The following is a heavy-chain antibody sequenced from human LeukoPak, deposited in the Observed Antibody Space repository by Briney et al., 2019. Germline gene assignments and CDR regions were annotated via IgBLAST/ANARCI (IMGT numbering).Heavy chain of an antibody. CDR2: ISYDGSNK. Sequence: GGSLRLSCAASGFTFSSYGMHWVRQAPGKGLEWVAVISYDGSNKYYADSVKGRFTISRDNSENTLYLQMNSLRAEDTAVYYCAKGEGSSGWYYYYYGMDVWGQGTTVTVSS. CDR3: AKGEGSSGWYYYYYGMDV. CDR1: GFTFSSYG. D-gene: IGHD6-19*01. V-gene: IGHV3-30*18. J-gene: IGHJ6*02.